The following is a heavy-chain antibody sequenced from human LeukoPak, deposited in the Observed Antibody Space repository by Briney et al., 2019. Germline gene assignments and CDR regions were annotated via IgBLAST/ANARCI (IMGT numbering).Heavy chain of an antibody. CDR1: GGSFSGYY. V-gene: IGHV4-34*01. CDR3: ARAKAITMVRGDRRNY. J-gene: IGHJ4*02. Sequence: PSETLSLTCAVYGGSFSGYYWSWIRQPPGKGLEWIGEINHSGSTNYNPSLKSRVTISVDTSKNQFPLKLSSVTAADTAVYYCARAKAITMVRGDRRNYWGQGTLVTVSS. CDR2: INHSGST. D-gene: IGHD3-10*01.